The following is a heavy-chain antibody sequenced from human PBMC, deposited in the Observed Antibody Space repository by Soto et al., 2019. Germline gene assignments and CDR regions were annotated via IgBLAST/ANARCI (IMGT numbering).Heavy chain of an antibody. CDR1: GFTFSSYG. CDR3: AKDLSRAVVVAATGGFDY. J-gene: IGHJ4*02. V-gene: IGHV3-30*18. CDR2: ISYDGSNK. Sequence: QVQLVESGGGVVQPGRSLRLSCAASGFTFSSYGMHWVRQAPGKGLEWVAVISYDGSNKYYADSVKGRFTISRDNSKNTLYLQMNSMRAEDTDVYYCAKDLSRAVVVAATGGFDYWGQGTLVTVSS. D-gene: IGHD2-15*01.